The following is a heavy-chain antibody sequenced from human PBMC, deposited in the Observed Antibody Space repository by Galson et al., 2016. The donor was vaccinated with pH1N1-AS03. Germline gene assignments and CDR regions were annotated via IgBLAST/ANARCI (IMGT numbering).Heavy chain of an antibody. D-gene: IGHD6-19*01. CDR3: ARDGPPQGISVAGSFDF. J-gene: IGHJ4*02. CDR1: GFPFSGYS. V-gene: IGHV3-21*01. Sequence: SLRLSCAASGFPFSGYSMSWVRQAPGKGLEWVSFISTTSSSIYYADSVKGRFTISRDNAKNSLFLQMNSLRDEDTAVYYCARDGPPQGISVAGSFDFWGQGTLVTVSS. CDR2: ISTTSSSI.